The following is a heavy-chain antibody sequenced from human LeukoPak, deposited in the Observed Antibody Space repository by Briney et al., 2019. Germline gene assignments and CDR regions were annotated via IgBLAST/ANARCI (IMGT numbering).Heavy chain of an antibody. J-gene: IGHJ4*02. CDR3: AKQIWFGELLFLTIDY. D-gene: IGHD3-10*01. CDR1: GFTFSSYA. V-gene: IGHV3-23*01. Sequence: SGGSLRLSCAASGFTFSSYAMSWVRQAPGKGLEWVSAISGSGGSTYYADSVKGRFTISRDNSKNTLYLQMNSLRAEDTAVYYCAKQIWFGELLFLTIDYWRQGTLVTVSS. CDR2: ISGSGGST.